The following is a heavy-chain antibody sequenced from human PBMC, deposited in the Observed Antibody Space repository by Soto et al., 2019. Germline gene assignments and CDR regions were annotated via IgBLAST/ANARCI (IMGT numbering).Heavy chain of an antibody. D-gene: IGHD6-19*01. Sequence: GGSLRLSCAASGFTFSSYSMNWVRQAPGKGLEWVSSISSSSSYIYYADSVKGRFTISRDNAKNSLYLQMNSLRAEDTAVYYCASWEDSSSVAVHLEFDYRGQRTLVTVSS. V-gene: IGHV3-21*01. CDR2: ISSSSSYI. CDR1: GFTFSSYS. CDR3: ASWEDSSSVAVHLEFDY. J-gene: IGHJ4*02.